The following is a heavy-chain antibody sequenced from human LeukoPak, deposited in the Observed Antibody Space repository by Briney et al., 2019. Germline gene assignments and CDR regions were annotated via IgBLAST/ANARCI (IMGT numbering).Heavy chain of an antibody. CDR2: ISAYNRNT. D-gene: IGHD2-2*01. Sequence: ASVKISCKASGYSFINFGLSWVRQAPGQGLEWMGWISAYNRNTNYAQKFQGRVTMTIDTSTTTVYMELRSLRSDDTAIYYCARDLMYCDTMSCYDGDFDYWGQGTPVTVSS. CDR1: GYSFINFG. J-gene: IGHJ4*02. CDR3: ARDLMYCDTMSCYDGDFDY. V-gene: IGHV1-18*01.